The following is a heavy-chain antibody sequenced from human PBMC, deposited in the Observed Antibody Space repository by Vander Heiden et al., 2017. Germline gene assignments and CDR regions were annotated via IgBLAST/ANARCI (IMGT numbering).Heavy chain of an antibody. CDR2: INPSSGGT. J-gene: IGHJ4*02. Sequence: QVQVVQSGTEVKEPGASVKVSCKASGYRFTDYLIHWVRQAPGQGLEWLGWINPSSGGTNYAQNFQGRVTMTRDTSISTAYMEVSSLRSDDTAVYYCARRSDWGTQLLGYWGQGTLVTVSS. V-gene: IGHV1-2*02. D-gene: IGHD7-27*01. CDR3: ARRSDWGTQLLGY. CDR1: GYRFTDYL.